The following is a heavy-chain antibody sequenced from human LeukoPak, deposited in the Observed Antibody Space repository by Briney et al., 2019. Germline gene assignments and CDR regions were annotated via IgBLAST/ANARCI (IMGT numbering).Heavy chain of an antibody. CDR3: AREGRGGVVIAIYFDY. Sequence: PLASVKVSCKASGGTFSSYAISWVRQAPGQGLEWMGWISAYNGNTNYAQKLQGRVTMTTDTSTSTAYMELRSLRSDDTAVYYCAREGRGGVVIAIYFDYWGQGTLVTVSS. D-gene: IGHD2-21*01. CDR1: GGTFSSYA. V-gene: IGHV1-18*01. J-gene: IGHJ4*02. CDR2: ISAYNGNT.